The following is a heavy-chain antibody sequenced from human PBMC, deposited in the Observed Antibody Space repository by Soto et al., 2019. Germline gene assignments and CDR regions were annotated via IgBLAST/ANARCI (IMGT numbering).Heavy chain of an antibody. CDR1: GGSFIGYY. Sequence: SETLSLTCAVYGGSFIGYYWIWIRQPPGKGLEWIGEINHSGSTYYNPSLKSRVTISVDTSKNQFSLKLSSVTAADTAVYYCANSYSSGWYNFDYWGQGTLVTVSS. CDR2: INHSGST. V-gene: IGHV4-34*01. CDR3: ANSYSSGWYNFDY. J-gene: IGHJ4*02. D-gene: IGHD6-19*01.